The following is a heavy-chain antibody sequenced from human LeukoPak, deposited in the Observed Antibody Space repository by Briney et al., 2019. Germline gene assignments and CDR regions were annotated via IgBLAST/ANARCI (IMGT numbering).Heavy chain of an antibody. CDR1: GGTFSSYA. Sequence: SVKVSCKASGGTFSSYAISWVRQAPGQGVEWMGGIIPIFGTANYAQKFQGRVTNNTEESTSTAYMELSSLRSEDTAVYYCARDINSGSSLGAFDIWGQGTMVTVSS. V-gene: IGHV1-69*05. CDR2: IIPIFGTA. CDR3: ARDINSGSSLGAFDI. J-gene: IGHJ3*02. D-gene: IGHD1-26*01.